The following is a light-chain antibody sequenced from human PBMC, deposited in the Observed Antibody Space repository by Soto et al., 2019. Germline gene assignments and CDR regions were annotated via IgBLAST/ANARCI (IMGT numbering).Light chain of an antibody. J-gene: IGLJ1*01. V-gene: IGLV1-40*01. CDR3: QSYDSGLSGYV. CDR2: GSI. CDR1: ASNIGAGYD. Sequence: QSVLTQPPSVSGAPGQRVTISCTGSASNIGAGYDVHWYQQLPGSAPKLLIYGSINRPSGVPDRFSASKSGTSASLAITGLQSVDEADYYCQSYDSGLSGYVFGTGTKVTVL.